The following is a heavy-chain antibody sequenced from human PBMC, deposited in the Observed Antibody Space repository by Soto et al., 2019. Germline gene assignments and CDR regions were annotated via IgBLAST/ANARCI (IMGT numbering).Heavy chain of an antibody. CDR3: TRQTNYAFWSDGMDV. V-gene: IGHV3-73*01. CDR1: GFTFSGSA. D-gene: IGHD3-3*01. J-gene: IGHJ6*02. CDR2: IRSKANSYAT. Sequence: EVQLVESGGGLVQPGGSLKLSCAASGFTFSGSAMHWVRQASGKGLEWVGRIRSKANSYATAYAASVKGRFTISRDDSKNTAYLQMNSLKTEDTAVYYCTRQTNYAFWSDGMDVWGQGTTVTVSS.